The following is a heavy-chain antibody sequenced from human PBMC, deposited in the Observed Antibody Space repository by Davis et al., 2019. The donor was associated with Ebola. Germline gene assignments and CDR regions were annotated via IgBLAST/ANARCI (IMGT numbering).Heavy chain of an antibody. CDR3: ASPNSSGYLAFDI. J-gene: IGHJ3*02. Sequence: MPSETLSLTCAVYGGSFSGYYWSWIRQPPGKGLEWIGEINHSGGTNYSPSLKSRVTISVDTSKNQFSLKLSSVTAADTAVYYCASPNSSGYLAFDIWGQGTMVTVSS. V-gene: IGHV4-34*01. CDR1: GGSFSGYY. D-gene: IGHD3-22*01. CDR2: INHSGGT.